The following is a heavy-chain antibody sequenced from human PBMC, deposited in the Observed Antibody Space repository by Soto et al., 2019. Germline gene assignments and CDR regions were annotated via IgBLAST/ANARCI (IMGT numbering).Heavy chain of an antibody. CDR2: IYPGDSDT. CDR1: GHIFSNYW. CDR3: ARQRLWATSGYYYFEN. D-gene: IGHD3-22*01. V-gene: IGHV5-51*01. J-gene: IGHJ4*02. Sequence: PGESLKISCKGSGHIFSNYWIGWVRQMPGKGLEWMGIIYPGDSDTRYSPSFQGQVTITVDKSINTAYLQWSRLKASDTAMYYCARQRLWATSGYYYFENWGQGTLVTVSS.